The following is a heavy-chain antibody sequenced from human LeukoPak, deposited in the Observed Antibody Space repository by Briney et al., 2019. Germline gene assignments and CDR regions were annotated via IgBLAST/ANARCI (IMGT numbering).Heavy chain of an antibody. V-gene: IGHV4-39*07. J-gene: IGHJ4*02. CDR3: ARGVYDFWSGYYY. D-gene: IGHD3-3*01. Sequence: SSETLSLTCTVSGGSISSSSYYWGWTRQPPGKGLEWIGSIYYSGSTNYNPSLKSRVTISVDTSKNQFSLKLSSVTAADTAVYYCARGVYDFWSGYYYWGQGTLVTVSS. CDR2: IYYSGST. CDR1: GGSISSSSYY.